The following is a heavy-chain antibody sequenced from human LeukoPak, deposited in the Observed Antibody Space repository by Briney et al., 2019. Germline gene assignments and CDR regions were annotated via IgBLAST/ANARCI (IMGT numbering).Heavy chain of an antibody. Sequence: GGSLRLSCAASGFTFSDLWMGWVRQAPGKGLEWVANIKKDGSGKYYLDSMKGRFTISKDNAKNSLYLQINTLRADDTAVYYCARARSGYYYDYWGQGTLVTVSS. V-gene: IGHV3-7*04. J-gene: IGHJ4*02. CDR1: GFTFSDLW. CDR3: ARARSGYYYDY. CDR2: IKKDGSGK. D-gene: IGHD3-22*01.